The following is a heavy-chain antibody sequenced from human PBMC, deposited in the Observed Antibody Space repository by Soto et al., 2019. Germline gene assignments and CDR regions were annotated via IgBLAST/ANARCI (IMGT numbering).Heavy chain of an antibody. CDR2: IFYSGSN. V-gene: IGHV4-31*03. D-gene: IGHD3-10*01. CDR1: GDSISRSGYY. J-gene: IGHJ4*02. CDR3: ARRVRKIEY. Sequence: QVQLQESGPGLVKPSQTLSLTCTVSGDSISRSGYYWSGIRQHPGKGLEWFGYIFYSGSNYYNPSLKSRATISVDTYKNQFTLKLNSVTVAETAIYYYARRVRKIEYCGQGALVTVSS.